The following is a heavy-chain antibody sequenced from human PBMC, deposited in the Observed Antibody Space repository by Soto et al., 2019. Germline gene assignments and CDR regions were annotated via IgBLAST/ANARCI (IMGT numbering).Heavy chain of an antibody. CDR3: ARDGGGYCSSTSCYTLYGYYGMDV. D-gene: IGHD2-2*02. Sequence: SETLSLTCTVSGGSISSGDYYWSWIRQPPGKGLEWIGYIYYSGSTYYNPSLKSRVTISVDTSKNQFSLKLSSVTAADTAVYYCARDGGGYCSSTSCYTLYGYYGMDVWGQGTTVTVSS. J-gene: IGHJ6*02. V-gene: IGHV4-30-4*01. CDR1: GGSISSGDYY. CDR2: IYYSGST.